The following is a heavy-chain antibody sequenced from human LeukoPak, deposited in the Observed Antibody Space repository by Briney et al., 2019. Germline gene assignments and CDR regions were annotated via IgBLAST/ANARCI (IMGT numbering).Heavy chain of an antibody. CDR2: INPNSGGT. D-gene: IGHD6-19*01. V-gene: IGHV1-2*02. CDR3: ARASYSSGWYGDY. J-gene: IGHJ4*02. CDR1: GYTFTCYY. Sequence: GASVKVSCKASGYTFTCYYMHWVRQAPGQGLEWMGWINPNSGGTNYAQKFQGRVTMTRHTSISTAYMELSRLRSDDTAVYYCARASYSSGWYGDYWGQGTLVTVSS.